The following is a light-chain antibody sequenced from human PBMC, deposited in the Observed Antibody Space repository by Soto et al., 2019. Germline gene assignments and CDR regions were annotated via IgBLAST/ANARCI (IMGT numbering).Light chain of an antibody. CDR1: SSDVGGYNY. CDR2: DVT. CDR3: GSYRISTAV. Sequence: QSALTQPASVSGSPGQSIPISCTGTSSDVGGYNYVSWYQQYPGKAPKLMMYDVTNRPSGVSNRFSGSKSCNTASLTISGLQAEDEAYYYCGSYRISTAVFGTGTKLTVL. V-gene: IGLV2-14*01. J-gene: IGLJ1*01.